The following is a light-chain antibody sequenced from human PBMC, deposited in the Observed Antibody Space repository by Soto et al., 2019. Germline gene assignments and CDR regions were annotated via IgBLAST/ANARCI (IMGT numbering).Light chain of an antibody. J-gene: IGKJ3*01. CDR1: QGIANF. CDR3: QQLNSFPIP. CDR2: GAS. Sequence: IQLTQSASSLSASVRDIVTISCRASQGIANFLAWYQQKPGKAPKLLIYGASTLQSGVPSRFSGSGSGTDFTLTISSLQPEDFATYYCQQLNSFPIPFGPGTKVDIK. V-gene: IGKV1-9*01.